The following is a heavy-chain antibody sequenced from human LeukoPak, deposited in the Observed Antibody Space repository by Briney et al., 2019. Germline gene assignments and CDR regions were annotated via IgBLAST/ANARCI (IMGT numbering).Heavy chain of an antibody. CDR1: GGTFSSYA. CDR3: ARDRFSSSWYALNYYYYGMDV. CDR2: IIPILGIA. Sequence: ASVKVSCKASGGTFSSYAISWVRQAPGQGLEWMGRIIPILGIANYAQKFQGRVTITADKSTSTAYMELSSLRSEDPAVYYCARDRFSSSWYALNYYYYGMDVWGQGTTVTVSS. D-gene: IGHD6-13*01. J-gene: IGHJ6*02. V-gene: IGHV1-69*04.